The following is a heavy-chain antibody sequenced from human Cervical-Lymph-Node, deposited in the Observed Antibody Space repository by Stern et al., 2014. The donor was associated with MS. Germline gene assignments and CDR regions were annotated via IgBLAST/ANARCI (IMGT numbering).Heavy chain of an antibody. J-gene: IGHJ4*02. CDR3: VAGYSSGWALDY. D-gene: IGHD6-19*01. Sequence: QVQLQESGPGLVKPSQTLSLTCTVSGGSIRSGGYYWSWIRQHPGKGLEWIGYIYYSGSTYYNPSLKSLVTISVDTSKNQFSLKLSSVTAADTAVYYCVAGYSSGWALDYWGQGTLVTVSS. CDR2: IYYSGST. CDR1: GGSIRSGGYY. V-gene: IGHV4-31*01.